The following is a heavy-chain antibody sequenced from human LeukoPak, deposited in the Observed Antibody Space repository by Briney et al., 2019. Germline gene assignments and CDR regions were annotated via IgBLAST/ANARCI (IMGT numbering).Heavy chain of an antibody. CDR1: AFTFSNYN. D-gene: IGHD2-15*01. Sequence: GSLRLSCAASAFTFSNYNMNWVRQPPGKGLEWIGEINHSGSTIYNPSLKSRVSISVDTSKKQFSLKMTSVTAADTAVYYCARHAPVDPPARAFDYWGQGTLVTVSS. CDR3: ARHAPVDPPARAFDY. V-gene: IGHV4-34*01. CDR2: INHSGST. J-gene: IGHJ4*02.